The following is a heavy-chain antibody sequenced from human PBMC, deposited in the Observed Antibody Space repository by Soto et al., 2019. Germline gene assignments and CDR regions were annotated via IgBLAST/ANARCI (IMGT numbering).Heavy chain of an antibody. J-gene: IGHJ4*02. Sequence: KSSETLSLTCSVSGGTINSGDYFRSWIRQPPGKGLEWIGSIFYTGSTYYSPSLKSRASMSMDTSKNLLSLRLRSLTAADTAVYFCARVKATLYRHYYFDYWGQGTPVTVSS. CDR1: GGTINSGDYF. V-gene: IGHV4-30-4*01. D-gene: IGHD5-12*01. CDR3: ARVKATLYRHYYFDY. CDR2: IFYTGST.